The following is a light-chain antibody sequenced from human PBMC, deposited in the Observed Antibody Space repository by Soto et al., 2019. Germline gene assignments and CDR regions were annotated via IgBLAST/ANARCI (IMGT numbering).Light chain of an antibody. V-gene: IGLV2-14*01. CDR3: SSYTSTTRL. CDR2: EVT. CDR1: SSDVGDYNY. Sequence: QSALTQPASVSGSPGQSITISCTGTSSDVGDYNYVSWYQQHAGKVPKLIIYEVTNRPLGVSNRFSGSKSGYTASLTISGLQTDDEADYYCSSYTSTTRLFGGGTKLTVL. J-gene: IGLJ2*01.